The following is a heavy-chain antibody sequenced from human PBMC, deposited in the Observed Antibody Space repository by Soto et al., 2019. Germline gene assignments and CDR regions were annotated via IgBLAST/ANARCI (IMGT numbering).Heavy chain of an antibody. J-gene: IGHJ4*02. CDR1: GGSISSSGYY. CDR2: IYYSGST. V-gene: IGHV4-39*07. D-gene: IGHD4-17*01. Sequence: SETLSLTCTVSGGSISSSGYYWGWLPQPPGKGLEGIGCIYYSGSTYYNPSLKRRVTISVDTSKNQFSLKLSSVTAADTAVYYCARDNTVTPDFDYWGQGTLVTVSS. CDR3: ARDNTVTPDFDY.